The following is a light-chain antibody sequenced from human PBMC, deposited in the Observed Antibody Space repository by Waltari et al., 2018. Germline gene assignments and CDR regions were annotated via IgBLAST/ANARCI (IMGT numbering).Light chain of an antibody. Sequence: QSALTQPASVSGSPGQSITISCTGTSSDIGNYNFVSWYQHQPGQAPKLVIYEVSARPSGVSNRFSGSKSGNTASLTISGLQPEDEADYYCCSYVDTTSWLFGGGTKLTVL. CDR2: EVS. V-gene: IGLV2-23*02. CDR3: CSYVDTTSWL. CDR1: SSDIGNYNF. J-gene: IGLJ3*02.